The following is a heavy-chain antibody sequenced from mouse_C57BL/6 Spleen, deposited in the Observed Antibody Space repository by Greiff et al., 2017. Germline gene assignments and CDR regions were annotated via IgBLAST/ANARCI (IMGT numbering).Heavy chain of an antibody. CDR2: ISYDGSN. Sequence: EVKLMESGPGLVKPSQSLSLTCSVTGYSITSGYYWNWIRQFPGNKLEWMGYISYDGSNNYNPSLKNRISITRDTSKNQFFLKLNSVTTEDTATYYCAREGNYGSPFDYWGQGTTLTVSS. D-gene: IGHD1-1*01. CDR1: GYSITSGYY. J-gene: IGHJ2*01. CDR3: AREGNYGSPFDY. V-gene: IGHV3-6*01.